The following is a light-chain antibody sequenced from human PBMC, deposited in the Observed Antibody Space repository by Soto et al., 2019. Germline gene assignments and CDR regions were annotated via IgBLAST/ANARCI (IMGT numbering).Light chain of an antibody. Sequence: EVVLTQSPGTLSLSPGERATISRRASQAVSSILLAWYQQKPGQAPRLLIYGASSRATGIPDRFSGSGSGTDFTLTVSRLEPEDFAVYYCQQHGTSPIFGGGTKVEIK. V-gene: IGKV3-20*01. J-gene: IGKJ4*01. CDR2: GAS. CDR1: QAVSSIL. CDR3: QQHGTSPI.